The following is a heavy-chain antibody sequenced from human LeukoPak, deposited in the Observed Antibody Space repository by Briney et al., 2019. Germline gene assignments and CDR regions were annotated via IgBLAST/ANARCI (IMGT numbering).Heavy chain of an antibody. CDR3: ARGQSSGWYQGAFDI. CDR2: IYPGDSDT. V-gene: IGHV5-51*01. D-gene: IGHD6-19*01. Sequence: GESLKISCKGSGYSFTSYRIGWVRQMPGKGLEWMGIIYPGDSDTRYSPSFQGQVTISADKSISTAYLQWSSLKASDTAMYYCARGQSSGWYQGAFDIWGQGTMVTVSS. J-gene: IGHJ3*02. CDR1: GYSFTSYR.